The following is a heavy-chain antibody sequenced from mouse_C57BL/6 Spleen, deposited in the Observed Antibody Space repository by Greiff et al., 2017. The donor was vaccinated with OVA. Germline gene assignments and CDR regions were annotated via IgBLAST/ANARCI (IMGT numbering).Heavy chain of an antibody. CDR1: GYTFTDYY. D-gene: IGHD1-1*01. CDR2: INPNNGGT. CDR3: ASPLYGSSYWFAY. Sequence: VQLQQSGPELVKPGASVKISCKASGYTFTDYYMNWVKQSHGKSLEWIGDINPNNGGTSYNQKFKGRATLTVDKSSSTAYMELRSLTSEDSAVYYCASPLYGSSYWFAYWGQGTLVTVSA. J-gene: IGHJ3*01. V-gene: IGHV1-26*01.